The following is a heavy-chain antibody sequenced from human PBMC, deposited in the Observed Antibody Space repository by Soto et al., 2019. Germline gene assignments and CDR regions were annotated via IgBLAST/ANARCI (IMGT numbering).Heavy chain of an antibody. CDR3: AKDRRDIVGTIGN. CDR2: IRWNSGNI. D-gene: IGHD5-12*01. J-gene: IGHJ4*02. CDR1: GFTFEDYG. V-gene: IGHV3-9*01. Sequence: EVQLVESGGGLVQPGRSLRLSCATSGFTFEDYGMHWVRQAPGKGLEWVSGIRWNSGNIGYADSVKGRFTISRDNAKNSLYLQMNSLRAEDTALYYCAKDRRDIVGTIGNWGQGTLVTVSS.